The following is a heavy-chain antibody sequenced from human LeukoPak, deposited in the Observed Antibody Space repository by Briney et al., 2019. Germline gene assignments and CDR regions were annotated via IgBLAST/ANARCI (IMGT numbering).Heavy chain of an antibody. CDR3: ARHDSFIPF. J-gene: IGHJ4*02. CDR1: GFSFSDFA. Sequence: GGSLRLSCVASGFSFSDFAMSWVRQAPGKGLEWVSGISDSGRATYYTDSVKGRCTISRDNSKNTVNLQLNNVRAEDTALYFCARHDSFIPFWGQGRQVTVSS. D-gene: IGHD5-18*01. V-gene: IGHV3-23*01. CDR2: ISDSGRAT.